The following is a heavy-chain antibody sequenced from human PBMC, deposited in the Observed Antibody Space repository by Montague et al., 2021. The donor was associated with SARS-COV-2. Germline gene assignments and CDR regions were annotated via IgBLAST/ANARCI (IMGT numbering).Heavy chain of an antibody. CDR3: ARQGSDYCSSTSCYGADHPCDT. CDR1: GGTISSYY. D-gene: IGHD2-2*01. V-gene: IGHV4-59*01. J-gene: IGHJ3*02. Sequence: SETLSLTCTVSGGTISSYYYSWIRQPPGKALEWIGYISYIGSTNYNPSLKSRVTVSIDTSKNQFSLKLSSVTAADSAVYYCARQGSDYCSSTSCYGADHPCDTWGQGTMVTVSS. CDR2: ISYIGST.